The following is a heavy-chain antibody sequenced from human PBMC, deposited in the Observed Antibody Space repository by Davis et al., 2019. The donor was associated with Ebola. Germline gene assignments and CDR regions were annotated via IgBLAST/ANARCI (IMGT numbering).Heavy chain of an antibody. CDR2: IYYSGST. CDR1: GGSISSYY. D-gene: IGHD2-8*01. J-gene: IGHJ5*02. CDR3: ARGGGPRGLLMVSPFDP. Sequence: MPSETLSLTCTVSGGSISSYYWSWIRQPPGKGLEWIGYIYYSGSTNYNPSLKSRVTISVDTSKNQFSLKLSSVTAADTAVYYCARGGGPRGLLMVSPFDPWGQGTLVTVSS. V-gene: IGHV4-59*01.